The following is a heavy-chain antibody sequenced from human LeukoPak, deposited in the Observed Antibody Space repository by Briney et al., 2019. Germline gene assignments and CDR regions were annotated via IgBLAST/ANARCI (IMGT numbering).Heavy chain of an antibody. CDR2: INHSGST. CDR3: ARGGIMIFGVVIGGAFDY. D-gene: IGHD3-3*01. Sequence: KPSETLSLTCAVYGGSFSDYYWSWIRQPPGKGLEWIGEINHSGSTNYNPSLKSRVTISVDTSKNQFSLKLSSVTAADTAVYYCARGGIMIFGVVIGGAFDYWGQGTLVTVSS. V-gene: IGHV4-34*01. CDR1: GGSFSDYY. J-gene: IGHJ4*02.